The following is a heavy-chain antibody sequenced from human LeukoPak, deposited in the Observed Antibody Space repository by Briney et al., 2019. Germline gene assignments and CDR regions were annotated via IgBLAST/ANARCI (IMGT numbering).Heavy chain of an antibody. Sequence: PSETLSLTCAVYGGSFSGYYWSWIRQPPGKGLEWIGEINHSGSTNYNTSLKSRVTISVDTSKNQFSLKLSSVTAADTAVYYCARRDYDILTDNYWGQGTLVTVSS. CDR2: INHSGST. CDR3: ARRDYDILTDNY. CDR1: GGSFSGYY. V-gene: IGHV4-34*01. J-gene: IGHJ4*02. D-gene: IGHD3-9*01.